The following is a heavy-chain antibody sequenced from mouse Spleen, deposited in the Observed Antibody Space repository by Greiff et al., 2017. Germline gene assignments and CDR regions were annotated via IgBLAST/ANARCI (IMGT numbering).Heavy chain of an antibody. J-gene: IGHJ3*01. V-gene: IGHV14-4*01. CDR1: GFNIKDDY. D-gene: IGHD2-14*01. Sequence: VQLKQSGAELVRPGASVKLSCTASGFNIKDDYMHWVKQRPEQGLEWIGWIDPENGDTEYASKFQGKATITADTSSNTAYLQLSSLTSEDTAVYYCTTGRAYYRYDEGAWFAYWGQGTLVTVSA. CDR3: TTGRAYYRYDEGAWFAY. CDR2: IDPENGDT.